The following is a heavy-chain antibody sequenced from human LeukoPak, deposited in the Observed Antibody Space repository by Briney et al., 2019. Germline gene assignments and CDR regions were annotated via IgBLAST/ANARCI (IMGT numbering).Heavy chain of an antibody. D-gene: IGHD3-9*01. CDR1: GFTFDDYA. CDR3: AKDIVYGRYFDWLSTPLLDY. CDR2: ISGDGGST. V-gene: IGHV3-43*02. J-gene: IGHJ4*02. Sequence: PGGSLRLSCAASGFTFDDYAMHWVRQAPGKGLEWVSLISGDGGSTYYADSVKGRFTISRDNSKNSLYLQMNSLRTEDTALYYCAKDIVYGRYFDWLSTPLLDYWGQGTLVTVSS.